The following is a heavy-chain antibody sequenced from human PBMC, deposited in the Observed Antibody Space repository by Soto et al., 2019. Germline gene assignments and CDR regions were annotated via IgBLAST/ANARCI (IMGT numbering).Heavy chain of an antibody. CDR3: AKWYRAYYYDSSGYAFDI. CDR1: GFTFSSYA. D-gene: IGHD3-22*01. V-gene: IGHV3-23*01. CDR2: ISGSGGST. J-gene: IGHJ3*02. Sequence: GGSLRLSCAAPGFTFSSYAMSWVRQAPGKGLEWVSAISGSGGSTYYADSVKGRFTISRDNSKNTLYLQVNSLRAEDTAVYYCAKWYRAYYYDSSGYAFDIWGQGTMVTVSS.